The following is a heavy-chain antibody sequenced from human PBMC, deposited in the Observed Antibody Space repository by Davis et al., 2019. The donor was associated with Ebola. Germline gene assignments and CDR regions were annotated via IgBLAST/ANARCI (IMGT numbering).Heavy chain of an antibody. Sequence: PGGSLRLSCTVSGGSISSYYWSWIRQPAGKGLEWIGRIYTSGSTNYNPSLKSRVTMSVDTSKNQFSLKLSSVTAADTAVYYCARDDSSGYHGDYWGQGTLVTVSS. D-gene: IGHD3-22*01. V-gene: IGHV4-4*07. J-gene: IGHJ4*02. CDR1: GGSISSYY. CDR2: IYTSGST. CDR3: ARDDSSGYHGDY.